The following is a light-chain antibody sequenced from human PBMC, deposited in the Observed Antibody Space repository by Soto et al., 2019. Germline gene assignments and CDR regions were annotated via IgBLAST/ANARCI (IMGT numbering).Light chain of an antibody. J-gene: IGKJ2*01. V-gene: IGKV3-15*01. CDR3: QQYNKWPPFT. Sequence: EIVMTKFPVTLSVSPGERVTLSCRASQSISSNLAWYQQKPGQPPRLLIYGASTRATGIPARFSGSGSGTEFTLTISSLQSEDFAVYFCQQYNKWPPFTFGQGTKLEIK. CDR2: GAS. CDR1: QSISSN.